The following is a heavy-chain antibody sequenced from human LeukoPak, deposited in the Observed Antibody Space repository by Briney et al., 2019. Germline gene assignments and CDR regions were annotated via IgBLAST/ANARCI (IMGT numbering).Heavy chain of an antibody. CDR2: IHSGGNT. D-gene: IGHD1-26*01. J-gene: IGHJ4*02. V-gene: IGHV3-66*02. CDR3: ARTSGSLYSGYFDF. CDR1: GFTVSSNY. Sequence: GGSLRLSCAASGFTVSSNYMSWVRQAPGKGLEWVSVIHSGGNTYYADSVKGRFTISRDNSKNTLYLQMNSLRAEDTAVYYCARTSGSLYSGYFDFWGQGTLVTVSS.